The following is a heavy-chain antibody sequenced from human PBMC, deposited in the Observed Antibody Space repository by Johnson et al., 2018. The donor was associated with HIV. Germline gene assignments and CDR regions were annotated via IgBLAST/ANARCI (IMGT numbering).Heavy chain of an antibody. CDR2: MSYDGSNK. CDR3: TTAIYSYDTRDTRAFDI. CDR1: GFTLSTYG. Sequence: QVQLVESGGGVVQPGGSLRLSCVASGFTLSTYGMHWVRQAPGKGLEWVAVMSYDGSNKYYADSVKGRFTISRDSSKNTLYLQMNSLKTEDTALYYCTTAIYSYDTRDTRAFDIWGQGTMVTVSS. V-gene: IGHV3-30*03. D-gene: IGHD3-22*01. J-gene: IGHJ3*02.